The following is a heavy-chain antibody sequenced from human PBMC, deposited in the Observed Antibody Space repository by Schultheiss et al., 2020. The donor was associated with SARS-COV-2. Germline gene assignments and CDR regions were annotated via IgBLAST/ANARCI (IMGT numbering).Heavy chain of an antibody. CDR2: IKSKTDGGTT. CDR1: GFTFSNAW. V-gene: IGHV3-15*01. J-gene: IGHJ2*01. Sequence: GGSLRLSCAASGFTFSNAWMSWVRQAPGKGLEWVGRIKSKTDGGTTDYAAPVKGRFTISRDYSKNTLYLQMNSLKTEDTAVYYCTKRNLPTYYDFWSGNSYWYFDLWGRGTLVTVSS. CDR3: TKRNLPTYYDFWSGNSYWYFDL. D-gene: IGHD3-3*01.